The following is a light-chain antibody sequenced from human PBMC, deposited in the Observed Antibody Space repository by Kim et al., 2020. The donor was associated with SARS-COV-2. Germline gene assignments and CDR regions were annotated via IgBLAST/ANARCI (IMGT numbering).Light chain of an antibody. CDR1: QSVSSSY. CDR3: QQYGSSPYT. J-gene: IGKJ2*01. CDR2: GAS. V-gene: IGKV3-20*01. Sequence: EIVLTQSPGTLSLSPGERATLSCRASQSVSSSYLAWYQQKAGQAPRLLIYGASSRATGIPNRFSGSGSGTDFTLTISRLEPEDFAVYYCQQYGSSPYTFGQGTKLE.